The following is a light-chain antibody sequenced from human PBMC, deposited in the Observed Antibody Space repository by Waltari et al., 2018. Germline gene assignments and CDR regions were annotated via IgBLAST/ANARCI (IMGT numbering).Light chain of an antibody. J-gene: IGKJ1*01. CDR1: QSISNY. CDR2: EAS. V-gene: IGKV1-5*03. Sequence: DIQMTQSPSTLSASVGDRVTITCRASQSISNYLAWYQQKPGKAPNLLIYEASTLKSGVPSRFSGSGSGTEFTPTINNLQPDDFATYYCQRSDAYWATFGQGTKVEIK. CDR3: QRSDAYWAT.